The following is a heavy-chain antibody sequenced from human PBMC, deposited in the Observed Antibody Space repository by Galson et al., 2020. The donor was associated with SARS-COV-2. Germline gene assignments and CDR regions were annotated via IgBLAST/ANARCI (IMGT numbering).Heavy chain of an antibody. J-gene: IGHJ6*02. Sequence: GGSLRLSCAASGFTFTNYGMHWVRQAPGKGLEWVAVISYEGSKKYYEDSLKGRFTISRDSSKNTVYLQMSSLSAEDTAVYFCVKAADFFWFGESRSMDVWGQGTTVTVAS. V-gene: IGHV3-30*18. CDR3: VKAADFFWFGESRSMDV. CDR1: GFTFTNYG. CDR2: ISYEGSKK. D-gene: IGHD3-10*01.